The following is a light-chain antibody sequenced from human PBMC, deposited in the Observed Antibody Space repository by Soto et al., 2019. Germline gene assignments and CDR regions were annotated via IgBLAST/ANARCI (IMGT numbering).Light chain of an antibody. Sequence: QAVVTQERSLTVSPGGTVTLTCGSSTGAVTSGHYPYWFQQKPGQAPRTLIFDTSNKHSWTPARFSGSLLGGKAALTLSGAQPEDEADYYCLLSYSAAFGGGTKLTVL. CDR2: DTS. J-gene: IGLJ2*01. CDR1: TGAVTSGHY. CDR3: LLSYSAA. V-gene: IGLV7-46*01.